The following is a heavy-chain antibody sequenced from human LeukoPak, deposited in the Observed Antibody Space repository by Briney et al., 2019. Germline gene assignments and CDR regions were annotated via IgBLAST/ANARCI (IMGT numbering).Heavy chain of an antibody. J-gene: IGHJ4*02. D-gene: IGHD1-1*01. V-gene: IGHV4-4*07. CDR1: GGSISSYY. CDR2: IYTSGST. CDR3: ARDAELEPTVRYFDY. Sequence: SETLSLTCTVSGGSISSYYWSWIRQPAGKGLEWIGRIYTSGSTNYNPSLKSRVTISVDTSKNQFSLKLSSVTAADTAVYYCARDAELEPTVRYFDYWGQGTLVTVSS.